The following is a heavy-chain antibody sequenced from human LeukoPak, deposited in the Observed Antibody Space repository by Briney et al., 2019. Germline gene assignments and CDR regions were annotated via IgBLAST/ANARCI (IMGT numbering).Heavy chain of an antibody. CDR2: IYSGGST. Sequence: GGSLRLSCAASGFTVSSNYMSWVRQAPGKGLEWVSVIYSGGSTYYADSVKGRFTISRDDSKNTAYLQMNSLKTEDTAVYYCTRRENQGATTISDYWGQGTLVTVSS. J-gene: IGHJ4*02. CDR3: TRRENQGATTISDY. V-gene: IGHV3-66*04. CDR1: GFTVSSNY. D-gene: IGHD1-26*01.